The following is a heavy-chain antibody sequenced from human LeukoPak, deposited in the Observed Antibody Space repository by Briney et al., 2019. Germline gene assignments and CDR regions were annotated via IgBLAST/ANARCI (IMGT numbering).Heavy chain of an antibody. CDR2: INHSGST. J-gene: IGHJ6*03. CDR3: ARGGTPGARKIYYYYYMDV. D-gene: IGHD3-10*01. Sequence: SETLSLTCAVYGGSFSGYYWSWIRQPPGKGLEWIGEINHSGSTNYNPSLKSRVTISVDTSKNQFSLKLSSVTAADTAVYYCARGGTPGARKIYYYYYMDVWAKGPRSPSP. CDR1: GGSFSGYY. V-gene: IGHV4-34*01.